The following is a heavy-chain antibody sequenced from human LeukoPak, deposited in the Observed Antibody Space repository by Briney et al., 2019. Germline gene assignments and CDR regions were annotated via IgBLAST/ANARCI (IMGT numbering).Heavy chain of an antibody. CDR1: GYTFTSYY. J-gene: IGHJ6*02. D-gene: IGHD3-3*01. Sequence: ASVKVSCKASGYTFTSYYMHWVRQAPGQGLEWMGIINPSGGSTSYAQKFQGRVTMTRDTSTSTVYMGLSSLRSEDTAVYYCARDPRMYDSFYYYGMDVWGQGTTVTVSS. V-gene: IGHV1-46*01. CDR3: ARDPRMYDSFYYYGMDV. CDR2: INPSGGST.